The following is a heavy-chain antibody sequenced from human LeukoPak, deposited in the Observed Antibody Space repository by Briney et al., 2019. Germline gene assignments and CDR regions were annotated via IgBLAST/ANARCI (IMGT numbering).Heavy chain of an antibody. Sequence: GESLKISCKGSGYSFTNYLIGWVRQMPGKGLEWMGIIYPGDSDTRYSPSFQRQVTVSADKSISTAYLQWSSLKASDTAMYYCARYIGYCSVGSCSYYFDYWGQGTLVTVSS. CDR3: ARYIGYCSVGSCSYYFDY. CDR2: IYPGDSDT. J-gene: IGHJ4*02. V-gene: IGHV5-51*01. D-gene: IGHD2-15*01. CDR1: GYSFTNYL.